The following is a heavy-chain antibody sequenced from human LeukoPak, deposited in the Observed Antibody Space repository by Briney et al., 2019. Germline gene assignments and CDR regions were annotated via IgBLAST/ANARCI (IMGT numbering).Heavy chain of an antibody. D-gene: IGHD6-19*01. CDR3: AKGRVVAGSKSLTYHWFDP. J-gene: IGHJ5*02. Sequence: ASVKVSCKASGYAFTVYYIHWVRQAPGQGLEWMGWINPNSGGTKYAQKFQGRVTMTRDTSITTAYMGLSRLRSDDTAVYYCAKGRVVAGSKSLTYHWFDPWGQGTLVTVSS. V-gene: IGHV1-2*02. CDR1: GYAFTVYY. CDR2: INPNSGGT.